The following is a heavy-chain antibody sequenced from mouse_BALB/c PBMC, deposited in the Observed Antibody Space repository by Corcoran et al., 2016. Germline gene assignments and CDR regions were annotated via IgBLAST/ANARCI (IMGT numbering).Heavy chain of an antibody. CDR1: GYTFTDYY. CDR2: VNPYNGGT. J-gene: IGHJ4*01. D-gene: IGHD2-1*01. Sequence: EVQLQQSGPELVKPGTSVKMSCKATGYTFTDYYMDWVKQSHGESFEWIGRVNPYNGGTSYNQKFKGKATLTVDKSSSTAYMELNSLTSEDSAVYYCARRGNGVIDYWGQGTSVTVSS. V-gene: IGHV1-19*01. CDR3: ARRGNGVIDY.